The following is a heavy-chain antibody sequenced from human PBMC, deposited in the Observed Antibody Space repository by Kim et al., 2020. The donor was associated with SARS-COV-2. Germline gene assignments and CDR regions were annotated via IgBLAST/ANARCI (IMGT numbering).Heavy chain of an antibody. V-gene: IGHV1-18*01. CDR2: ISAYNGNT. CDR1: GYTFTSYG. Sequence: ASVKVSCKASGYTFTSYGISWVRQAPGQGLEWMGWISAYNGNTNYAQKLQGRVTMTTDTSTSTAYMELRSLRSDDTAVYYCARCPIAAQTYYYYYYYMDVWGKGTTVTVSS. J-gene: IGHJ6*03. D-gene: IGHD6-6*01. CDR3: ARCPIAAQTYYYYYYYMDV.